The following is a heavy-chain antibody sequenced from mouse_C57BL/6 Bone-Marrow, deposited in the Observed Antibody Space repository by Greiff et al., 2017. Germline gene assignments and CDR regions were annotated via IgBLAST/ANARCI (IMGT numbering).Heavy chain of an antibody. Sequence: EVKVVESGGGLVKPGGSLKLSCAASGFTFSSYAMSWVRQTPEKRLEWVATISDGGSYTYYPDNVKGRFTISRNNAKNNLYLQMSHLKSEDTAMYYWARDSGDTPDWFAYWGQGTLVTVSA. D-gene: IGHD3-2*02. CDR3: ARDSGDTPDWFAY. V-gene: IGHV5-4*01. J-gene: IGHJ3*01. CDR1: GFTFSSYA. CDR2: ISDGGSYT.